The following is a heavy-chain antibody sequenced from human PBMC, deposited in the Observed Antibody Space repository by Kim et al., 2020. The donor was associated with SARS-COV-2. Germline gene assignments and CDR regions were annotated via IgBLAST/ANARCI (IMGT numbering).Heavy chain of an antibody. CDR3: VRVAGSGWFDP. CDR2: T. D-gene: IGHD6-19*01. J-gene: IGHJ5*02. V-gene: IGHV4-61*02. Sequence: TNYNPSLKGRVTISVDTSKNQFSLKLSSVSAADTAVYYCVRVAGSGWFDPWGQGTLVTVSS.